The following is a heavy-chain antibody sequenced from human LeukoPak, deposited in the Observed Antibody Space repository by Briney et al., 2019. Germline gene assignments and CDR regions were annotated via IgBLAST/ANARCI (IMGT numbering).Heavy chain of an antibody. V-gene: IGHV3-23*01. Sequence: GGSLRLSCAASGFTFGNYGMSWVRQAPGKGLEWVSAISGSGGSTYYADSVKGRFTISRDNSKNTLYLQMNSLRAEDTAVYYCANVLLWFGEFGDYWGQGTLVTVSS. D-gene: IGHD3-10*01. CDR1: GFTFGNYG. CDR3: ANVLLWFGEFGDY. CDR2: ISGSGGST. J-gene: IGHJ4*02.